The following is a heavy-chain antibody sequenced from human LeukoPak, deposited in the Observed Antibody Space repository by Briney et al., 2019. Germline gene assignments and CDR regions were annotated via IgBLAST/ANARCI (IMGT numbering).Heavy chain of an antibody. V-gene: IGHV3-23*01. J-gene: IGHJ4*02. Sequence: GGSLRLSCAASGFTFSNYAMSWVRQAPGKGLEWVSGISGSSGTTYYADSVQGRFTISRDNSKDTLYLQMNSLRDEDTAVYYCAKSWSCVQYNDWLCYFDYWGQGTRVTVSS. CDR3: AKSWSCVQYNDWLCYFDY. D-gene: IGHD3-9*01. CDR1: GFTFSNYA. CDR2: ISGSSGTT.